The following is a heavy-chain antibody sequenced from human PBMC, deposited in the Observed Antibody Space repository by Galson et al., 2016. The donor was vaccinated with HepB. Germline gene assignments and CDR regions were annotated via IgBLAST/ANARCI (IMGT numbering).Heavy chain of an antibody. CDR3: AKRAHATGDYCGMDV. V-gene: IGHV3-7*05. D-gene: IGHD2-15*01. Sequence: SLRLSCAAAGFTFSTYYMTWVRQPPGKGLAWGACIKQDCSEKCSVESVKGRFTISRDNSKNTLYLQMNRLRAEDTAVYYCAKRAHATGDYCGMDVWGQGTTVTVSS. CDR2: IKQDCSEK. J-gene: IGHJ6*02. CDR1: GFTFSTYY.